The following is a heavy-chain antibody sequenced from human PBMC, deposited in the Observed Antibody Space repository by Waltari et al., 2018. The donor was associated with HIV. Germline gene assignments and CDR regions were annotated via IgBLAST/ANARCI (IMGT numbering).Heavy chain of an antibody. J-gene: IGHJ2*01. CDR2: INHSGST. D-gene: IGHD4-17*01. V-gene: IGHV4-34*01. CDR3: ARGLSTVTTVIWYFDL. CDR1: GGSFSGYY. Sequence: QVQLQQWGAGLLKPSETLSITCAVYGGSFSGYYWSWIRQPPGKGLEWIGEINHSGSTNYNPSLKRRVTISVDTSKNQFSLKLSSVTAADTAVYYCARGLSTVTTVIWYFDLWGRGTLVTVSS.